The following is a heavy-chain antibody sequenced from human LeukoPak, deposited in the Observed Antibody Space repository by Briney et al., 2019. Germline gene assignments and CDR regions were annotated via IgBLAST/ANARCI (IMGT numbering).Heavy chain of an antibody. V-gene: IGHV4-39*01. CDR1: GGSISSSTYY. CDR3: ARPLSGSSSWHGDAFDI. CDR2: IYYSGST. J-gene: IGHJ3*02. D-gene: IGHD6-13*01. Sequence: SETLSLTCTVSGGSISSSTYYWGWIRQPPGKGLEWIGSIYYSGSTYYNASLKSRVTVSADTSKSQFSLKLSSVTAADTAVYYCARPLSGSSSWHGDAFDIWGQGTMVTVSS.